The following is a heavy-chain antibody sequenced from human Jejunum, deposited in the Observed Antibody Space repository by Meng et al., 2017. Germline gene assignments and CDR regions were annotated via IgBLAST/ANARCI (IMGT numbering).Heavy chain of an antibody. Sequence: VPLQVSGPGLVKPSGTRSLTCVVSGGSIGSSNWLSWVRQPPGKGLEWIAEINYGGSTNYNPSLKSRVTVSMDKSKNQFSLMLNSVTAADTAVYYCARVRDCSTVSCESGIDPWGQGTLVTVSS. D-gene: IGHD2-15*01. CDR3: ARVRDCSTVSCESGIDP. J-gene: IGHJ5*02. CDR1: GGSIGSSNW. V-gene: IGHV4-4*02. CDR2: INYGGST.